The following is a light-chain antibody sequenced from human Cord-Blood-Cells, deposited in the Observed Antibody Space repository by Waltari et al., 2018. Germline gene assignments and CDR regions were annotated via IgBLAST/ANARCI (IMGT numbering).Light chain of an antibody. CDR2: AAS. CDR1: QSISSY. CDR3: QQSYSTPPENT. V-gene: IGKV1-39*01. J-gene: IGKJ4*01. Sequence: DIQMTQSPSSLSASVGDRVTITCRASQSISSYLNWYQQKPGKAPKLLIYAASSLQSGVPSRFSVSGSGTDFTLTISSLQPEDFATYYCQQSYSTPPENTFGGGTMVEIK.